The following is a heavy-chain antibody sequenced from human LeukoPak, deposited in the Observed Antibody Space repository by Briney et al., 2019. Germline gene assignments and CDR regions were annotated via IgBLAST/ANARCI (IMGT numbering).Heavy chain of an antibody. D-gene: IGHD1-26*01. Sequence: GGSLRLSCEASGFSFSAYAISWVRQAPGKGLEWVSCISTTSSYIFYADSVRGRFTISRDNAKNSLYLQMDSLRAEDTAVYYCARGGIITSYAFEIWGQGTMVTVSS. V-gene: IGHV3-21*01. CDR1: GFSFSAYA. CDR2: ISTTSSYI. CDR3: ARGGIITSYAFEI. J-gene: IGHJ3*02.